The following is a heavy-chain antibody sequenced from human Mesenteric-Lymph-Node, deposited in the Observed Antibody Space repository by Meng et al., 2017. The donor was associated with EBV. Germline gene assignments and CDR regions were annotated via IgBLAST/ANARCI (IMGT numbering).Heavy chain of an antibody. J-gene: IGHJ5*02. D-gene: IGHD2-2*01. CDR1: GFTFSSYS. CDR3: ASQPDIVVVPAANYNWFDP. V-gene: IGHV3-21*01. Sequence: VQLVESGGXLVKTGGSXRLSCAASGFTFSSYSMNWVRQAPGKGLEWVSSISSSSSYIYYADSVKGRFTISRDNAKNSLYLQMNSLRAEDTAMYYCASQPDIVVVPAANYNWFDPWGQGTLVTVSS. CDR2: ISSSSSYI.